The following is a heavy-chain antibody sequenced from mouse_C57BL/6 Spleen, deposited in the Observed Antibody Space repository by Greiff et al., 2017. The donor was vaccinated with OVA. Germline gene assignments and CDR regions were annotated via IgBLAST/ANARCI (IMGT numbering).Heavy chain of an antibody. CDR3: ARHDGYYIDY. D-gene: IGHD2-3*01. Sequence: EVNVVESGGDLVKPGGSLKLSCAASGFTFSSYGMSWVRQTPDKRLEWVATISSGGSYTYYPDSVKGRFTISRDNAKNTLYLQMSSLKSEDTAMYYCARHDGYYIDYWGQGTTLTVSS. V-gene: IGHV5-6*01. CDR1: GFTFSSYG. J-gene: IGHJ2*01. CDR2: ISSGGSYT.